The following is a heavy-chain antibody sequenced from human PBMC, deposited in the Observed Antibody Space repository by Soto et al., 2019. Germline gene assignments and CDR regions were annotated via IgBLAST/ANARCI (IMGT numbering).Heavy chain of an antibody. J-gene: IGHJ4*02. V-gene: IGHV3-64*01. D-gene: IGHD6-19*01. CDR3: ARGEQWLVLGLDY. CDR1: GFTFSSYA. Sequence: GGSLRLSCAASGFTFSSYAMHWVRQATGKGLEYVSAISSNGGETYYANSVKGRFTISRDNSKNTLYLQMGSLRAEDMAVYYCARGEQWLVLGLDYWGQGTLVTVSS. CDR2: ISSNGGET.